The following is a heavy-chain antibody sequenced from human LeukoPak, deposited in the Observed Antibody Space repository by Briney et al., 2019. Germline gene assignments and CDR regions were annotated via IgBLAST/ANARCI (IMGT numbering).Heavy chain of an antibody. CDR3: AREKGQSYYYDSSGYFDY. CDR1: GFTFSSYE. V-gene: IGHV3-48*03. D-gene: IGHD3-22*01. CDR2: ISSSGSTI. Sequence: GGSLRLSCAASGFTFSSYEMNWVRQAPGKGLEWVSYISSSGSTIYYADSVKGRFTISRDNAKNSLYLQMNSLRAEDTAVYYCAREKGQSYYYDSSGYFDYWGQGTLVTVSS. J-gene: IGHJ4*02.